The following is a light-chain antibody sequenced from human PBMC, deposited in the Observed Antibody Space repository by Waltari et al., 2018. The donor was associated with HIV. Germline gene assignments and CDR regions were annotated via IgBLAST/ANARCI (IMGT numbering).Light chain of an antibody. CDR3: QQYNNSPGT. J-gene: IGKJ1*01. CDR1: QSVSSN. V-gene: IGKV3-15*01. Sequence: ERVMTQSPATLSVSPGERATLSCRASQSVSSNLAWYQQRPGQAPSLLIYGASTRATGIPARFSGSGSGTEFTLTISSLQSEDLAVYYCQQYNNSPGTFGQGTKVEIK. CDR2: GAS.